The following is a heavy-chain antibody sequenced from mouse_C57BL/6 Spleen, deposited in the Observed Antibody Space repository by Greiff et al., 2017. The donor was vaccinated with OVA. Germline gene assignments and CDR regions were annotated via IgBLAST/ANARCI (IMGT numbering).Heavy chain of an antibody. D-gene: IGHD2-1*01. CDR2: IYPGDGDT. CDR1: GYAFSSYW. V-gene: IGHV1-80*01. J-gene: IGHJ2*01. CDR3: ARRHYGNPLFDY. Sequence: QVQLKESGAELVKPGASVKISCKASGYAFSSYWMNWVKQRPGKGLEWIGQIYPGDGDTNYNGKFKGKATLTADKSSSTAYMQLSSLTSEDSAVYFCARRHYGNPLFDYWGQGTTLTVSS.